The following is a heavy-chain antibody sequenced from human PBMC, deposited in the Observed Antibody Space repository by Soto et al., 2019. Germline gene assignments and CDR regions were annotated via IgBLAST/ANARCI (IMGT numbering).Heavy chain of an antibody. CDR1: GFSLSTSGVG. V-gene: IGHV2-5*01. D-gene: IGHD3-3*01. CDR2: IYWNDDK. Sequence: SGPTLVNHTQTLTLTCTFSGFSLSTSGVGVGWIRQPPGKALEWLALIYWNDDKRYSPSLKSRLTITKDTSKNQVVLTMTNMDPVDTATYYCAHRLGGITIFGVVLDTAINWFDPWGQGTLVTVSS. CDR3: AHRLGGITIFGVVLDTAINWFDP. J-gene: IGHJ5*02.